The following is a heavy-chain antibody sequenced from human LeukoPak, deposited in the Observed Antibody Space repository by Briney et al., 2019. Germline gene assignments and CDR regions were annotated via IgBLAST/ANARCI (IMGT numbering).Heavy chain of an antibody. V-gene: IGHV3-23*01. D-gene: IGHD3-22*01. CDR2: ISGSGGST. Sequence: AGGSLRLSCAASGFTFSSYAMSWVRQAPRKGLEWVSAISGSGGSTYYADSVKGRFTISRDNSKNTLYLQVNSLRAEDTAVYYCAKPDDSSGYYYDYWGQGTLVTVSS. CDR3: AKPDDSSGYYYDY. CDR1: GFTFSSYA. J-gene: IGHJ4*02.